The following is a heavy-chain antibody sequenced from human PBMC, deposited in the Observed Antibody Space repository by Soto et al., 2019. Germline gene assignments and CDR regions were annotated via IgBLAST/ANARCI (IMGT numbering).Heavy chain of an antibody. Sequence: PGGSLRLSCAASGFTFSTYAMSWVRQAPGKGLEWVSAINTFGGSTYYADSVKGRFTISRDNSKNTLFLHMNSLRAEDTALYYCAKDSTRGNYYGMDVWGQGTTVTVSS. D-gene: IGHD2-15*01. CDR1: GFTFSTYA. V-gene: IGHV3-23*01. J-gene: IGHJ6*02. CDR2: INTFGGST. CDR3: AKDSTRGNYYGMDV.